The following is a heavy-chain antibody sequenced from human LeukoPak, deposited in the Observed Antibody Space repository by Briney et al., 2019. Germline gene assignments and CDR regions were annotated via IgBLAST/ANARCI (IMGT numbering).Heavy chain of an antibody. CDR3: ARVSNYDFWSGGSNWFDP. CDR1: GYTFTSYG. V-gene: IGHV1-8*03. J-gene: IGHJ5*02. D-gene: IGHD3-3*01. CDR2: MNPNSGNT. Sequence: ASVKVSCKASGYTFTSYGINWVRQATGQGLEWMGWMNPNSGNTGYAQKFQGRVTITRNTSISTAYMELSSLRSEDTAVYYCARVSNYDFWSGGSNWFDPWGQGTLVTVSS.